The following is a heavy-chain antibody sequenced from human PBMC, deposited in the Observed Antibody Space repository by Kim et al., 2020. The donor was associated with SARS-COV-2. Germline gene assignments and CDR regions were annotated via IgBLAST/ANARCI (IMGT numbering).Heavy chain of an antibody. V-gene: IGHV3-23*03. CDR2: IYSGGSST. CDR3: ARFGEDYYYGMDV. Sequence: GGSLRLSCAASGFTFSSYAMSWVRQAPGKGLEWVSVIYSGGSSTYYADSVKGRFTISRDNSKNTLYLQMNSLRAEDTAVYYCARFGEDYYYGMDVWGQGTTVTVSS. D-gene: IGHD3-10*01. CDR1: GFTFSSYA. J-gene: IGHJ6*02.